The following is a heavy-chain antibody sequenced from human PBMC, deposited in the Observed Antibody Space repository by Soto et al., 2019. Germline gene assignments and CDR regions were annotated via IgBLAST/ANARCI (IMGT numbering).Heavy chain of an antibody. CDR1: GDSISSGFY. CDR3: AKIADFDY. J-gene: IGHJ4*02. Sequence: SETLSLTCAVSGDSISSGFYWTWIRQPPGKGLEWIGSVYQSGSTHYNPSLKSRVTISVDTSKNQFSLKMIFVTASDTAVFYCAKIADFDYWGPGTLVTVSS. CDR2: VYQSGST. V-gene: IGHV4-38-2*01.